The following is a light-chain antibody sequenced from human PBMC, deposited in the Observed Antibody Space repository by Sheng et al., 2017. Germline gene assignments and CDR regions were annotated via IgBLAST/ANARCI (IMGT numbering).Light chain of an antibody. J-gene: IGLJ1*01. CDR3: SSYTSSRTHV. CDR2: DVT. Sequence: QSALTQPASVSGSPGQSITISCTGTSSDVGGYNYVSWYQQHPGKAPKLMIYDVTSRPSGVSNRFSGSKSGNTASLTISGLQAEDEADYYCSSYTSSRTHVFGTGTKVTVL. CDR1: SSDVGGYNY. V-gene: IGLV2-14*03.